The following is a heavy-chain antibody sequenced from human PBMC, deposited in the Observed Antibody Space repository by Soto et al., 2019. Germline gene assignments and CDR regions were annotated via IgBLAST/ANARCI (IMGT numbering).Heavy chain of an antibody. CDR3: ARGYSGYVRRYGMDV. V-gene: IGHV1-8*01. J-gene: IGHJ6*02. CDR2: MNPDSGNT. D-gene: IGHD5-12*01. CDR1: GYTFTSYD. Sequence: QVQLVQSGAEVKKPGASVKVSCKASGYTFTSYDINWVRQATGRGLEWMGWMNPDSGNTGYAQKFQGRVTMTWQTSXXTVYMELSSLRSEDTAVYYCARGYSGYVRRYGMDVWGQGTTVTVSS.